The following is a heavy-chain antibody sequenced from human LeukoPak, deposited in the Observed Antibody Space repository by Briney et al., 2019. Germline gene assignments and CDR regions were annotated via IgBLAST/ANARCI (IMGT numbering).Heavy chain of an antibody. CDR3: ARDPYYDHVWGSCAFDY. CDR2: ISYDGSNK. Sequence: PGGSLRLSCAASGFTFSSYAMHWVRQAPGKGLEWVAVISYDGSNKYYADSVKGRFTISRDNSKNTLYLQMNSLRAEDTAVYYCARDPYYDHVWGSCAFDYWGQGTLVTVSS. CDR1: GFTFSSYA. J-gene: IGHJ4*02. D-gene: IGHD3-16*01. V-gene: IGHV3-30-3*01.